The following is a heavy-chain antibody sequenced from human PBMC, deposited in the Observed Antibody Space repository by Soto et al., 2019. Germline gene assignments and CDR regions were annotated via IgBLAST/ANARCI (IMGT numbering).Heavy chain of an antibody. Sequence: SETLSLTCAVYGGSFSGYYWSWIRQPPGKGLEWIGEINHSGSTNYNPSLKSRVTISVDTSKNQFSLKLSSVTAADTAVYYCARGSNIVVVVAATHSQNNWFDPWGQGTLVTVSS. CDR2: INHSGST. J-gene: IGHJ5*02. CDR3: ARGSNIVVVVAATHSQNNWFDP. CDR1: GGSFSGYY. V-gene: IGHV4-34*01. D-gene: IGHD2-15*01.